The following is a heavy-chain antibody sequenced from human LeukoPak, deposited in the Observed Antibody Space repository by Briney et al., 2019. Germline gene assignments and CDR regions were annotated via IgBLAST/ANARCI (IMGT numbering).Heavy chain of an antibody. CDR3: ARGGGSTWTQRGYFQH. Sequence: SVKVSCKASGGTFSSYAISWVRQAPGQGLEWMGGIIPIFGTANYAQKFQGRVTITADESTSTAYMELSSLRSEDTAVYYCARGGGSTWTQRGYFQHWGQGTLVTVSS. CDR2: IIPIFGTA. J-gene: IGHJ1*01. D-gene: IGHD6-13*01. CDR1: GGTFSSYA. V-gene: IGHV1-69*13.